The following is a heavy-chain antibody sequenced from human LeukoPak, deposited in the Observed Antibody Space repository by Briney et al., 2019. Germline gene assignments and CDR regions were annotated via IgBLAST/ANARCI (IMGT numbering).Heavy chain of an antibody. Sequence: SETLSLTCAVYGGSFSGYYWSWIRQPPGKGLEWIGEINHSGSTNYNPSLKSRVTISVDKSKNHFSLNLTSVTAADTAVYYCARVRIGFDYWGQGTLVTVSS. J-gene: IGHJ4*02. CDR1: GGSFSGYY. D-gene: IGHD2-15*01. V-gene: IGHV4-34*01. CDR2: INHSGST. CDR3: ARVRIGFDY.